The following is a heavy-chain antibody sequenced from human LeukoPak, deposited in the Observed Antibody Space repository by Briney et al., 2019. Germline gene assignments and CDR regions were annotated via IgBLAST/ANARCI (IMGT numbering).Heavy chain of an antibody. V-gene: IGHV4-4*02. Sequence: SGTLSLTCGVSGGSVINTNWWTWVRQPPGKGLEWIGEVHLDGRTNYNPSLESRLTMSVDVSENQVSLKLSSVTAADTAVYYCARHLGSGWTRTFDYWGQGTLVTVSS. CDR1: GGSVINTNW. D-gene: IGHD6-19*01. J-gene: IGHJ4*02. CDR2: VHLDGRT. CDR3: ARHLGSGWTRTFDY.